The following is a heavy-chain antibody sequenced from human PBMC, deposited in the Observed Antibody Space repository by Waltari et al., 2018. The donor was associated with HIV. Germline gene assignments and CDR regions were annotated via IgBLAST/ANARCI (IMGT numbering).Heavy chain of an antibody. J-gene: IGHJ4*02. V-gene: IGHV3-30*01. CDR1: GFTFSSYA. Sequence: QVQLVESGGGVVHSGRSLRLSCEASGFTFSSYAMHWVRQAPGKGLEWVAVISYDGSNKYYADSVKGRFTISRDNSKNTLYLQMNSLRAEDTAVYFCASALRIVAANDYWGQGTLVTVSS. CDR3: ASALRIVAANDY. CDR2: ISYDGSNK. D-gene: IGHD6-13*01.